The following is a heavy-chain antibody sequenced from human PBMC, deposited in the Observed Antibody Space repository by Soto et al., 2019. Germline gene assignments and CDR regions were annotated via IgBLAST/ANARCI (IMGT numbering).Heavy chain of an antibody. CDR1: GGSTSSDNY. CDR3: AREGGESSDGLYYFDS. J-gene: IGHJ4*02. Sequence: SETLSLTCTVSGGSTSSDNYWSWIRQPPGKGLEWIGHIHYSGNTDYNPSLKSRLAISIDTSKNQFSLKLSSVTAADTAVYFCAREGGESSDGLYYFDSWGQGSLVTVSS. D-gene: IGHD3-16*01. V-gene: IGHV4-30-4*01. CDR2: IHYSGNT.